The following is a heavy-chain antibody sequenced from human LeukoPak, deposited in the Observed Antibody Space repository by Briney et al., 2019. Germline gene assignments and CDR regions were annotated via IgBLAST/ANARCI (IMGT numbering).Heavy chain of an antibody. D-gene: IGHD3-10*01. J-gene: IGHJ6*04. V-gene: IGHV4-31*03. CDR2: IYYSGST. CDR3: ARYGSGSFPYYYGMDV. Sequence: SETLSLTCTVSGGSISSGGYYWSWIRQHPGKGLEWIGYIYYSGSTYYNPSLKSRVTISVDTSKNQFSLKLSSVTAADTAMYYCARYGSGSFPYYYGMDVWGKGTTVTVSS. CDR1: GGSISSGGYY.